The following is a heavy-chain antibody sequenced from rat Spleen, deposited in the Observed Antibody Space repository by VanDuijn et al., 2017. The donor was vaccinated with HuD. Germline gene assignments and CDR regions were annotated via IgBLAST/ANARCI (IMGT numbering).Heavy chain of an antibody. Sequence: EVQLVESGGGLVQPGRSLKLSCAASGFTFSNYGLAWVRQAPKKGLEWVAYISYDGSNTHYRDSVKGRFTISRENAKRTLFLQMDSLRSEDTATYYCTSHASYSTYSPFVYWGQGTLVTVSS. J-gene: IGHJ3*01. V-gene: IGHV5-29*01. CDR2: ISYDGSNT. CDR3: TSHASYSTYSPFVY. CDR1: GFTFSNYG. D-gene: IGHD1-2*01.